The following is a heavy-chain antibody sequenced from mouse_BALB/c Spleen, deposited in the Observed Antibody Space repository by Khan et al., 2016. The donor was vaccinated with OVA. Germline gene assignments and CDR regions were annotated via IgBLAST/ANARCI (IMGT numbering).Heavy chain of an antibody. CDR1: GYTFTDYA. D-gene: IGHD2-3*01. Sequence: QVQLQQPGPELARPGVSVKISCKGSGYTFTDYAMYWVKQSHAKSLEWIGLISTYSGNTNYNQKFKGKATMTVDKSSSTAYMELGRLTSEDSAIYYCARPAYDGYYDYWGQGTTLTVSS. CDR2: ISTYSGNT. CDR3: ARPAYDGYYDY. J-gene: IGHJ2*01. V-gene: IGHV1S137*01.